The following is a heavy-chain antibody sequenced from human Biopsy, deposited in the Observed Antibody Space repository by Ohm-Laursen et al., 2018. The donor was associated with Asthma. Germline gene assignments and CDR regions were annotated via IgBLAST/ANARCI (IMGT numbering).Heavy chain of an antibody. CDR3: AKSADYYDSTDYLDF. CDR1: GFSFDDCA. J-gene: IGHJ4*01. D-gene: IGHD3-22*01. V-gene: IGHV3-9*01. CDR2: ISWNSGNI. Sequence: SLRLSCAAAGFSFDDCAMHWVRQAPGKGLEWVSSISWNSGNIDYAVSVKGRFTISRDNAKNSLYLQMQSLRPEDTAFYYCAKSADYYDSTDYLDFWGRGTLVTVSS.